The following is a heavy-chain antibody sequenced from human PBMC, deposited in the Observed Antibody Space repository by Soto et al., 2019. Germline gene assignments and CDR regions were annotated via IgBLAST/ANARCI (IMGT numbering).Heavy chain of an antibody. V-gene: IGHV3-33*01. CDR2: IWYDGSNK. J-gene: IGHJ5*02. Sequence: PGGSLRLSCAASGFTFSSYGMHWVRQAPGKGLEWVAVIWYDGSNKYYADSVKGRFTISRDNSKNTLYLQMNSLRAEDTAVYYCARDWGLDYSNYEGGPNWFDPWGQGTLVTVSS. D-gene: IGHD4-4*01. CDR3: ARDWGLDYSNYEGGPNWFDP. CDR1: GFTFSSYG.